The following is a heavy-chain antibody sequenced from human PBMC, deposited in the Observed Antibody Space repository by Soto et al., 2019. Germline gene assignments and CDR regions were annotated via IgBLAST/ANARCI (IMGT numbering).Heavy chain of an antibody. CDR2: IDKVGTDS. CDR1: EFTFSGRS. D-gene: IGHD3-10*01. CDR3: ARGWFGPDV. V-gene: IGHV3-74*01. J-gene: IGHJ6*03. Sequence: EVQLVESGGGLVQPGGSLRLSCAASEFTFSGRSVHWVRQAPGKGLVWVSGIDKVGTDSTYADSVKGRFTSSRDNAKNTVSLQMNSLRVEGTAVYYCARGWFGPDVWGKGTTVTVSS.